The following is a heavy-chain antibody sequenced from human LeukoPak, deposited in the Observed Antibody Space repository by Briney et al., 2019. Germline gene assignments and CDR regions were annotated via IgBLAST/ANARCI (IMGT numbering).Heavy chain of an antibody. V-gene: IGHV3-21*01. J-gene: IGHJ4*02. Sequence: GRSLRLSCAASGFTFSSYGMHWVRQAPGKGLEWVSSISSSSSYIYYADSVKGRFTISRDNAKNSLYLQMNSLRAEDTAVYYCARDDPPGIAAAGTPGTDYWGQGTLVTVSS. D-gene: IGHD6-13*01. CDR3: ARDDPPGIAAAGTPGTDY. CDR1: GFTFSSYG. CDR2: ISSSSSYI.